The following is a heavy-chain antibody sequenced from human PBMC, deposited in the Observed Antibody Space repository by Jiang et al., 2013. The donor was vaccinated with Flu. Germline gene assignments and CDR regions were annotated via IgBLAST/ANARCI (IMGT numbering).Heavy chain of an antibody. J-gene: IGHJ3*02. CDR3: ARASTQYDAFDI. CDR2: IIPIFHTP. CDR1: GGTFNNYA. V-gene: IGHV1-69*01. Sequence: SGAEVRKPGSSVKVSCKASGGTFNNYAISWVRQAPGQGLQWMGGIIPIFHTPYYAQNFQGRVTITADESTSTVYMELSSLRSDDTAVYFCARASTQYDAFDIWGQGTMVTVSS.